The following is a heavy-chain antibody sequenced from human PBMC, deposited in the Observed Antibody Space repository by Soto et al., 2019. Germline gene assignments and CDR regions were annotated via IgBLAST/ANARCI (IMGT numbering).Heavy chain of an antibody. J-gene: IGHJ5*02. D-gene: IGHD5-12*01. CDR2: ISAYNGNT. CDR3: ARLEYSGYDYWFDP. Sequence: ASVKVSCKTSGYTFTSYGVSWVRQAPGQGLEWMGWISAYNGNTNYAQKLQGRVTMTTDTSTSTAYMELRSLRSDDTAVYYCARLEYSGYDYWFDPWGQGTLVTVSS. V-gene: IGHV1-18*01. CDR1: GYTFTSYG.